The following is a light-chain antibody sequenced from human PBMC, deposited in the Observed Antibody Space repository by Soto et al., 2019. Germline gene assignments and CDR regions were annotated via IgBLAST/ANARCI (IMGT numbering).Light chain of an antibody. Sequence: QSALTQPASVSGSPGQSITISCTGTSSDVGGYNYVSWHQQHPGKAPKLMIYAVTDWPSGVSSRFSGSKSGNTASLTISGLQAEDEADYYCSSYTSSSTLFGTGTKVTVL. J-gene: IGLJ1*01. CDR1: SSDVGGYNY. CDR2: AVT. CDR3: SSYTSSSTL. V-gene: IGLV2-14*01.